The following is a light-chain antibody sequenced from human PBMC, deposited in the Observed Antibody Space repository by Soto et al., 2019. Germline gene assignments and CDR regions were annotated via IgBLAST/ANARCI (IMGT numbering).Light chain of an antibody. CDR3: QRRSDSPPLT. CDR1: QSVFGY. V-gene: IGKV3-11*01. J-gene: IGKJ4*01. Sequence: EVVLTQSPATLSLSPGDRATLSCRASQSVFGYLAWYQHKPGQAPRLLIYDAYKRATGVPARFSGSGSETDFTLIISNLEPEDFAVYYCQRRSDSPPLTFGGGTKVEIK. CDR2: DAY.